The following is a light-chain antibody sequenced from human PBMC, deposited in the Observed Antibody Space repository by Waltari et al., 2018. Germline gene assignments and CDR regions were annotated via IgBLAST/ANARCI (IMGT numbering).Light chain of an antibody. CDR3: QHRHSYPIT. CDR2: TAS. CDR1: QGISNY. Sequence: DIQLTQSPSFLSASVVDSVTFTCRSSQGISNYLAWYQQKPGKAPKLLIHTASTLQGGVPSRFSGSGSGTEFTLTISSLQPEDFATYYCQHRHSYPITFGQGTRLEIK. J-gene: IGKJ5*01. V-gene: IGKV1-9*01.